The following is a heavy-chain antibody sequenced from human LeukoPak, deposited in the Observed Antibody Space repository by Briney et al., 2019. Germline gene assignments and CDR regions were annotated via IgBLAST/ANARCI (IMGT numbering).Heavy chain of an antibody. CDR1: GGSVSSSSYY. J-gene: IGHJ4*02. CDR2: IYYSGLT. D-gene: IGHD3-16*01. CDR3: ARDVSGGRNDY. V-gene: IGHV4-39*07. Sequence: PSETLSLTCTVSGGSVSSSSYYWAWIRQPPGKGLEWIGSIYYSGLTNYSPSLKSRVTISLDTSKNQFSLNINFVTAADTAVYYCARDVSGGRNDYWGQGTLVTVS.